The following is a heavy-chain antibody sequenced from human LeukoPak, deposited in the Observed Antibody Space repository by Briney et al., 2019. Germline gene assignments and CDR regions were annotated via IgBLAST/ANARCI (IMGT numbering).Heavy chain of an antibody. CDR2: ISSSSSYI. V-gene: IGHV3-21*01. J-gene: IGHJ6*02. CDR1: GFTFSSYG. CDR3: AKAKQPDYYGSGSPMDV. D-gene: IGHD3-10*01. Sequence: PGGSLRPSCAASGFTFSSYGMHWVRQAPGKGLEWVSSISSSSSYIYYADSVKGRFTISRDNAKNSLYLQMNSLRAEDTAVYYCAKAKQPDYYGSGSPMDVWGQGTTVTVSS.